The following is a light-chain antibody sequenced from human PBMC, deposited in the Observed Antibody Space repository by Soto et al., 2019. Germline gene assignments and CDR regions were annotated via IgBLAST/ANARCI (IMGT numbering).Light chain of an antibody. CDR2: GAS. CDR3: QQYGSSPRT. CDR1: QSVSNNY. Sequence: EIVLTQSPGTLSLSPGERATLSCRASQSVSNNYLAWYQQKPGQAPRNLIYGASNRATGIPERFSGSGSGTDFTLTISRLEPEDFAVYYCQQYGSSPRTFGQGTRVEIK. V-gene: IGKV3-20*01. J-gene: IGKJ2*01.